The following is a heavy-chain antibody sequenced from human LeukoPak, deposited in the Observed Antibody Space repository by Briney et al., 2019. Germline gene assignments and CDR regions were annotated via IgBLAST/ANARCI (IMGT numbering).Heavy chain of an antibody. CDR2: ISYDGSKK. Sequence: PGPSLRLSCAASGFTFSSYGMHWVRQAPGKGLEWVAVISYDGSKKYYADSVKGRFTISRDNSKNTLYVQMNSLRAEDTAVYYCAKDNSRYNDTFLPHLDPWGQGTLVSVSS. CDR1: GFTFSSYG. CDR3: AKDNSRYNDTFLPHLDP. J-gene: IGHJ5*02. D-gene: IGHD3-9*01. V-gene: IGHV3-30*18.